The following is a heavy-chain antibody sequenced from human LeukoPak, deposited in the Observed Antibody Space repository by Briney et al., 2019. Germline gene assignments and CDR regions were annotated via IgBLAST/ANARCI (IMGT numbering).Heavy chain of an antibody. CDR1: GYTFTIYG. V-gene: IGHV1-18*01. J-gene: IGHJ4*02. CDR3: ARDDALVATGSFDY. Sequence: ASVKVSCKASGYTFTIYGINWVRQAPGQGLEWMGWISAYNGNTNYAQKLQGRVTMTTDTSTSTAYMELRSLRSDDTAVYYCARDDALVATGSFDYWGQGTLVTVSS. D-gene: IGHD5-12*01. CDR2: ISAYNGNT.